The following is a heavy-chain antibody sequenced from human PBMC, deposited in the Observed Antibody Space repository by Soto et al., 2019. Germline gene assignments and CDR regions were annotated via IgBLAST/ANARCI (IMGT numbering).Heavy chain of an antibody. CDR1: GFTFSTYT. V-gene: IGHV3-23*01. CDR2: VLQTGSST. J-gene: IGHJ4*02. CDR3: VKGVSAGHNFDY. Sequence: GGSLRLSCAASGFTFSTYTMSWVRQPPGKGLEWVSAVLQTGSSTYYADSVKGRFTISRDNSKNTLYLQMSSLRAEDTAVYYCVKGVSAGHNFDYWGQGTLVTVSS.